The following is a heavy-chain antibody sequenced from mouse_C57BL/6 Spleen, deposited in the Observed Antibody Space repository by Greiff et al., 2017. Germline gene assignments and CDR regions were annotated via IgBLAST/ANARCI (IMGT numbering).Heavy chain of an antibody. CDR1: GYAFSSYW. V-gene: IGHV1-80*01. CDR3: AREGGTGGFAY. CDR2: IYPGDGDT. J-gene: IGHJ3*01. D-gene: IGHD3-3*01. Sequence: VKLQESGAELVKPGASVKISCKASGYAFSSYWMNWVKQRPGKGLEWIGQIYPGDGDTNYNGKFKGKATLTADKSSSTAYMQLSSLTSEDSAVYFCAREGGTGGFAYWGQGTLVTVSA.